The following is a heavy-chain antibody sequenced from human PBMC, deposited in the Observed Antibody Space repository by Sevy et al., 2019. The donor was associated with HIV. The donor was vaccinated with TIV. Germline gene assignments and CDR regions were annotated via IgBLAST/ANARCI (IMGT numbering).Heavy chain of an antibody. V-gene: IGHV3-74*03. CDR3: ARRRFRDGATDDAFDI. Sequence: GGSLRLSCAASGFNLSTYWMHWVRQVPGKGLVWVSRINNDGSKTTYAGSVEGRFTISRDNAKNILYLQMNSLRAEDTAVYYCARRRFRDGATDDAFDIWGQGTMVTVSS. D-gene: IGHD1-26*01. CDR2: INNDGSKT. CDR1: GFNLSTYW. J-gene: IGHJ3*02.